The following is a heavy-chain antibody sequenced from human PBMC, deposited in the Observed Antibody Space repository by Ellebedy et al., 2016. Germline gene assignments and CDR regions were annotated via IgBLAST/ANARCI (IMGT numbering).Heavy chain of an antibody. CDR2: ISSSSSTI. J-gene: IGHJ4*02. CDR3: ASGFYGSGSYQRFLGY. Sequence: GGSLRLXCAASGFTFSSYSMNWVRQAPGKGLEWVSYISSSSSTIYYADSVKGRFTISRDNAKNSLYLQMNSLRAEDTAVYYCASGFYGSGSYQRFLGYWGQGTLVTVSS. CDR1: GFTFSSYS. V-gene: IGHV3-48*04. D-gene: IGHD3-10*01.